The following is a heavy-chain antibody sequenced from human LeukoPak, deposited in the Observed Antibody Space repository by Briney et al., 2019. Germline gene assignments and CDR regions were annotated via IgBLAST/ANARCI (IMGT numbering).Heavy chain of an antibody. D-gene: IGHD5-18*01. Sequence: KSSEILSLTCTVSGGSISSYYWSWIRQPPGKGLEWIGYIYYSGSTNYNPSLKSRVTISVDTSKNQFSLKLSSVTAADTAVYYCARAGGYSYGPYYFDYWGQGTLVTVSS. V-gene: IGHV4-59*01. J-gene: IGHJ4*02. CDR3: ARAGGYSYGPYYFDY. CDR2: IYYSGST. CDR1: GGSISSYY.